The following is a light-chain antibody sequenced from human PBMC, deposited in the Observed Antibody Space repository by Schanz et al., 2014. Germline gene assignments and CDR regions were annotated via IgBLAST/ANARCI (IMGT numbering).Light chain of an antibody. J-gene: IGLJ2*01. CDR2: EVT. Sequence: QSALTQPASVSGSPGQSITISCTGTSSDVGSYNRVSWYQQPPGAAPKLIIYEVTYRPSGVPDRFSGSKSGNTASLTVSGLQAEDEADYYCQSYDSSLSGSVFGGGTKLTVL. CDR1: SSDVGSYNR. CDR3: QSYDSSLSGSV. V-gene: IGLV2-18*02.